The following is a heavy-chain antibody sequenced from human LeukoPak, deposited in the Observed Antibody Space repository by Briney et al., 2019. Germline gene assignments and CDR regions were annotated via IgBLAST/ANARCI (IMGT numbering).Heavy chain of an antibody. Sequence: HPGGSLRLSCAASGFTIRGFVMHWVRQAPGKGLEWVSTISFDGDDTYYADSVKGRFTISRDTSKNTLHLQMSSLSAEDTAVYSCVKRRVQGYMDVWGKGTTVIVSS. CDR3: VKRRVQGYMDV. V-gene: IGHV3-23*01. CDR1: GFTIRGFV. CDR2: ISFDGDDT. J-gene: IGHJ6*03.